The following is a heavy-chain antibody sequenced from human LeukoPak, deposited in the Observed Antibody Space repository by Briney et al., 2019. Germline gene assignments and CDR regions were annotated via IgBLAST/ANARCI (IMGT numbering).Heavy chain of an antibody. J-gene: IGHJ4*02. CDR2: IYTSGSN. V-gene: IGHV4-4*09. CDR1: GGSISSYY. CDR3: ARLVGATSTVDY. Sequence: PSETLSLTCTVSGGSISSYYWSWLRQPPGKGLEWIGYIYTSGSNNYNPSLNSRVTISVDTSKTQFSLKLSSVTAADTAVYYCARLVGATSTVDYWGQGTLVTVSS. D-gene: IGHD1-26*01.